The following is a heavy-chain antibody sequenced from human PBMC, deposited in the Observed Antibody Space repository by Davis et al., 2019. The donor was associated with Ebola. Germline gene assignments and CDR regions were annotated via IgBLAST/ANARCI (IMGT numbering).Heavy chain of an antibody. J-gene: IGHJ4*02. V-gene: IGHV3-11*01. CDR3: ARTSRRRQLGAEVL. CDR1: GFTFTDYY. D-gene: IGHD6-6*01. Sequence: GESLKISCAASGFTFTDYYMTWIRQAPGKGLEWVAYISNTGSPIYYADSVKGRFTISRDNAKTSLYLQMNSLRAEDTAVYYCARTSRRRQLGAEVLWGQGTLVTVSS. CDR2: ISNTGSPI.